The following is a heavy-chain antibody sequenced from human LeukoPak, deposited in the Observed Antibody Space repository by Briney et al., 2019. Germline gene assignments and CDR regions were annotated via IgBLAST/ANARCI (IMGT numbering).Heavy chain of an antibody. CDR3: ARDLWATVDAFDI. CDR2: ISSSSSYI. CDR1: GFTFSSYS. J-gene: IGHJ3*02. V-gene: IGHV3-21*01. D-gene: IGHD4-17*01. Sequence: GGSLRLSCAASGFTFSSYSMNWVRQAPGKGLEWVSSISSSSSYIYYADSVKGRFTISRDNAKNSLYLQMNSLRAEDTAVYYCARDLWATVDAFDIWGQGTMVTVSS.